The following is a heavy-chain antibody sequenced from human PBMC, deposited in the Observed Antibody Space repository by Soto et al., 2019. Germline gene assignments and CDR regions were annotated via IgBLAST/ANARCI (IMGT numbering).Heavy chain of an antibody. CDR3: ARGGAARPDY. Sequence: VQLVESGGGLVQPGGSLRLSCAASGFTFNSYGMNWVRQAPGKGLAWVSYISFNSGTIQYADSVKGRFTIFRDNAKSSLYLQLNSLRDEDTAVYYCARGGAARPDYWGQGTLVTVSS. CDR1: GFTFNSYG. V-gene: IGHV3-48*02. J-gene: IGHJ4*02. D-gene: IGHD6-6*01. CDR2: ISFNSGTI.